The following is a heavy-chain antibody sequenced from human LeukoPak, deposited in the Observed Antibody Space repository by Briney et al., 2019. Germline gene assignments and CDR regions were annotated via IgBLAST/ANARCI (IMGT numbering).Heavy chain of an antibody. CDR3: ARDRASTRSGSYFDY. CDR1: GGSISSGSYY. Sequence: PSETLSLTCTVSGGSISSGSYYWSWIRQPAGKGLEWIGRIYTSGSTNYNPSLKSRVTISVDTSKNQFSLKLSSVTAADTAVYYCARDRASTRSGSYFDYWGQGTLVTVSS. J-gene: IGHJ4*02. V-gene: IGHV4-61*02. CDR2: IYTSGST. D-gene: IGHD1-26*01.